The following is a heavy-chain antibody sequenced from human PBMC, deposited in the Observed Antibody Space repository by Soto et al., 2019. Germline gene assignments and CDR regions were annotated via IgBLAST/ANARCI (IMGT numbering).Heavy chain of an antibody. CDR3: ARTRSFTLGFYYDGMDV. CDR1: GYSFASYW. D-gene: IGHD6-6*01. CDR2: IYPGDSDT. J-gene: IGHJ6*02. V-gene: IGHV5-51*01. Sequence: GESLKISCQRSGYSFASYWIGWVRQMPGNDLEWMGIIYPGDSDTRYSPSFQGQVTISADKSLRTAYLQWTSLKASDTALYYCARTRSFTLGFYYDGMDVWGQGTTVTVSS.